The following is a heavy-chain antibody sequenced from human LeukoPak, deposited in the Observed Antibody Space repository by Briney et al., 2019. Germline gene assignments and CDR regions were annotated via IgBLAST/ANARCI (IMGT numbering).Heavy chain of an antibody. CDR2: IIPIFGTA. V-gene: IGHV1-69*06. Sequence: GASVTVSFKASGGTFSSYAISWLRQAPGQGLEWMGGIIPIFGTANYAQKFQGRVTITADKSTSTAYMELSSLRSEDTAVYYCARGESYDILTGYYSWGQGTLVTVSS. J-gene: IGHJ4*02. CDR1: GGTFSSYA. CDR3: ARGESYDILTGYYS. D-gene: IGHD3-9*01.